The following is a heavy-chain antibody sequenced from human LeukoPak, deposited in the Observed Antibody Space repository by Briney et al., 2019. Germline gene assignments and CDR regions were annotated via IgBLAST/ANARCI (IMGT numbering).Heavy chain of an antibody. Sequence: GGSLRLSCAATGFTFSSYSMNWVRQAPGKGLEWVSYISSSSSTIYYADSVKGRFTISRDNAKNSLYLQMNSLRAEDTAVYYCARDKGYCSSTSCYDYMDVWGKGTTVTVSS. CDR1: GFTFSSYS. D-gene: IGHD2-2*01. J-gene: IGHJ6*03. V-gene: IGHV3-48*04. CDR3: ARDKGYCSSTSCYDYMDV. CDR2: ISSSSSTI.